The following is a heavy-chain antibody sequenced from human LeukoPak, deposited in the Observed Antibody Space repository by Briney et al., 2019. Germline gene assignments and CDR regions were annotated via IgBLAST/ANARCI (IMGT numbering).Heavy chain of an antibody. CDR2: ISGDGSTR. CDR3: ATLGVLLIYATFDY. Sequence: TGRSLRLSCTAAGFIFSSYEMNCVSQAPGKGLEWVSYISGDGSTRSYADSVRGRFTISRDNAQNSLYLQMNSLRAEDTAVYYCATLGVLLIYATFDYWGQGTLVTVSS. V-gene: IGHV3-48*03. J-gene: IGHJ4*02. D-gene: IGHD2-8*01. CDR1: GFIFSSYE.